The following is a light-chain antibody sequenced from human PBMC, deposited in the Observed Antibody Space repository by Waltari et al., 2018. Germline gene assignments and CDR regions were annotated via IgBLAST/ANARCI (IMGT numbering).Light chain of an antibody. J-gene: IGLJ3*02. CDR1: SSHVGPYNY. CDR2: DVS. Sequence: QSALTQPASVSGSPGQSITISCTGTSSHVGPYNYVSWYQQHPGKAPKLLIYDVSYRPSGVSYRFSGSKSGNTASLTISGLQAEDEADYYCSSYITTNTLELFGGGTSLTVL. V-gene: IGLV2-14*03. CDR3: SSYITTNTLEL.